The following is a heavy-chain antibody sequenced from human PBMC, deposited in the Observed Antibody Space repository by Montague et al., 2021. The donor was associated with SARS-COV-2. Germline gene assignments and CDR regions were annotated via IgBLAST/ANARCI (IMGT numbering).Heavy chain of an antibody. CDR2: IYASGNT. V-gene: IGHV4-4*07. Sequence: SETLSLTCTVSGGSISNYYWSWIRQPAGKGLEWIGSIYASGNTNYNPSLKSRVTMSVDTSKDQFSLKLSSVTAADTAVYYCARDRPGSYYYDSGTYTWGGYGMDVWGQGTTVAVSS. CDR3: ARDRPGSYYYDSGTYTWGGYGMDV. CDR1: GGSISNYY. J-gene: IGHJ6*02. D-gene: IGHD3-10*01.